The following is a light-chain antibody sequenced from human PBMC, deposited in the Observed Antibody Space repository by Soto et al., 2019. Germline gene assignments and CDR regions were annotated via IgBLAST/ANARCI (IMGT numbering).Light chain of an antibody. J-gene: IGKJ1*01. CDR1: QSVSSNF. CDR2: GAS. Sequence: EIVLTQSPGTLSLSPGERATLSCRASQSVSSNFLAWYQQIPGQAPRLLIYGASSRATGIPDRFSGSGSGTDFTLTISRLEPEYFAVYYCQPYGSSPWTFGQGTKVEIK. CDR3: QPYGSSPWT. V-gene: IGKV3-20*01.